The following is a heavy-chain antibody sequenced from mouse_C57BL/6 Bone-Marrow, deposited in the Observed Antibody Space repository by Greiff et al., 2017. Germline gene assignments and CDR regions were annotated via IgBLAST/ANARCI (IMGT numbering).Heavy chain of an antibody. Sequence: VQLQQSGAELARPGASVKMSCKASGYTFTSYTMHWVKQRTGQGLEWIGYLNHRRGYTQYNQKFKDKATLTADKCSSTAYMQLSSLTSEDSAVYYCARKPLRRRYDFGYWGQGTTLTVSS. V-gene: IGHV1-4*01. CDR1: GYTFTSYT. CDR2: LNHRRGYT. D-gene: IGHD3-2*02. CDR3: ARKPLRRRYDFGY. J-gene: IGHJ2*01.